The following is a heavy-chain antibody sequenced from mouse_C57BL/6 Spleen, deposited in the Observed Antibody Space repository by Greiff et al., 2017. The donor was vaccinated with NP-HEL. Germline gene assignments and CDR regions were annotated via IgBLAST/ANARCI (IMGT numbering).Heavy chain of an antibody. V-gene: IGHV1-54*01. CDR3: AGNYGVDFAY. Sequence: VKLMESGAELVRPGTSVKVSCKASGYAFTNYLIEWVKQRPGQGLEWIGVINPGSGGTNYTEKFKGKATLTADKSSSTAYMQLSSLTSEDSAVYFCAGNYGVDFAYWGQGTLVTVSA. CDR1: GYAFTNYL. D-gene: IGHD2-1*01. J-gene: IGHJ3*01. CDR2: INPGSGGT.